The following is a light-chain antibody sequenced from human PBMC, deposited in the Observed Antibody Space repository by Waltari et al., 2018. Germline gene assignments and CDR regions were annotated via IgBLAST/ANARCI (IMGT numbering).Light chain of an antibody. V-gene: IGLV2-23*01. CDR1: SSDVGNYNL. CDR2: DAN. J-gene: IGLJ3*02. CDR3: CSYAGSSVSV. Sequence: QSALTQTATVSGSPGQSITISCTGSSSDVGNYNLVSWYQQHPGEAPKLIIYDANKRPLGVSNRFSGSKAGNTASLTISGLQAADEADYYCCSYAGSSVSVFGGGTKVTVL.